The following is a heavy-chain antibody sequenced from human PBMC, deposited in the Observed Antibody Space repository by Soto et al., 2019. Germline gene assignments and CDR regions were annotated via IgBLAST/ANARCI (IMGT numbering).Heavy chain of an antibody. V-gene: IGHV4-4*02. D-gene: IGHD2-15*01. J-gene: IGHJ4*02. Sequence: QVQLQESGPGLVKPSGTLSLTCAVSGASISSTNWWSWVRQAPGEGLEWIGEIFHSGPTTYNPSLTSRVIISMDTSTSPLSLRLDSVTAADTAVYFCARHIAVPTTRGFDYWGQGTLVTVSS. CDR2: IFHSGPT. CDR3: ARHIAVPTTRGFDY. CDR1: GASISSTNW.